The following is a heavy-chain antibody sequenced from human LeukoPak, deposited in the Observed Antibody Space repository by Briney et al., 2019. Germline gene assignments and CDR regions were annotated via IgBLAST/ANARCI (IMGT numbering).Heavy chain of an antibody. J-gene: IGHJ4*02. Sequence: GESLKISCKGSGYSFTSYWIGWVRQMPGKGLEWMGIIYPGDSDTRYSPSFQGQVTISADKSISTAYLQWSSLKASDTAVYYCARQAPDAFYYSDYWGQGTLVTVSS. V-gene: IGHV5-51*01. CDR3: ARQAPDAFYYSDY. CDR2: IYPGDSDT. CDR1: GYSFTSYW.